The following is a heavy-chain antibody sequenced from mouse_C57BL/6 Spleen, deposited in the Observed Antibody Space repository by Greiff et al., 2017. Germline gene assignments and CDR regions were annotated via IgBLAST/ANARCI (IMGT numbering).Heavy chain of an antibody. CDR3: AREYYGSSYATDY. V-gene: IGHV1-59*01. CDR1: GYTFTSYW. J-gene: IGHJ4*01. Sequence: QVQLQQPGAELVRPGTSVKLSCKASGYTFTSYWMHWVKQRPGQGLEWIGVIDPSDSYTNYNQKFKGKATLTVDTSSSTAYMQLSSLTSEASAVYYCAREYYGSSYATDYWGQGTSVTVSP. D-gene: IGHD1-1*01. CDR2: IDPSDSYT.